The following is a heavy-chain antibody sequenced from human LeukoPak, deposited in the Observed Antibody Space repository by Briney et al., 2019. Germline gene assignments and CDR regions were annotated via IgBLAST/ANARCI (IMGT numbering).Heavy chain of an antibody. V-gene: IGHV3-30*02. J-gene: IGHJ4*02. Sequence: PGGSLRLSCAASGFTFSSYGMHWVRQAPGKGLEWVAFIRYDGSNKYYADSVKGRFTISRDNSKNTLYLQMNSLRAEDTAVYYCANLRDSGSYYGLFDYWGQGTLVTVSS. CDR2: IRYDGSNK. CDR1: GFTFSSYG. CDR3: ANLRDSGSYYGLFDY. D-gene: IGHD1-26*01.